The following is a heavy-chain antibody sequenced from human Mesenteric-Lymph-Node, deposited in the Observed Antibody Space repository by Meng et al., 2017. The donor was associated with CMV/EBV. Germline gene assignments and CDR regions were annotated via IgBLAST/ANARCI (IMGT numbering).Heavy chain of an antibody. Sequence: GGSLRLSCAASGFTFSTYAMSWVRQAPGKGLEWVSGISGNGEYTYYADSMKGRFTISRDNAKNSLYLQMNSLRVEDTAVYYCARDPNLRDRGWLDPWGQGTLVTVSS. CDR3: ARDPNLRDRGWLDP. J-gene: IGHJ5*02. CDR1: GFTFSTYA. D-gene: IGHD5-24*01. CDR2: ISGNGEYT. V-gene: IGHV3-23*01.